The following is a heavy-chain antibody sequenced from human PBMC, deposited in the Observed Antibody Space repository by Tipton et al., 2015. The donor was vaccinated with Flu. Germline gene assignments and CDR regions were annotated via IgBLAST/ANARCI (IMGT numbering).Heavy chain of an antibody. J-gene: IGHJ5*02. CDR3: AKDTHHRSVYVRYFDWLLKAPNWFDP. D-gene: IGHD3-9*01. V-gene: IGHV3-43*02. Sequence: SLRLSCAASGFTFDDYAMHWVRQAPGKGLEWVSLISGDGGSTYYADSVKGRFTISRDNSKNSLYLQMNSLRTEDTALYYCAKDTHHRSVYVRYFDWLLKAPNWFDPWGQGTLVTVSS. CDR1: GFTFDDYA. CDR2: ISGDGGST.